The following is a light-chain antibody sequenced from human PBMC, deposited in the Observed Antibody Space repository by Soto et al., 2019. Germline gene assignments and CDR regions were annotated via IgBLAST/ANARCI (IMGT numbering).Light chain of an antibody. CDR2: GAS. J-gene: IGKJ5*01. CDR1: QSVSSGY. V-gene: IGKV3-20*01. Sequence: EIVLTQSPGTLSLSPGERATLSCMASQSVSSGYLAWYQQKPGQAPRLLIYGASTRATGIPDRFSGSGSGTDFTLTISRLEPEDFAVYYCQQYSSSPSITFGQGTRLEI. CDR3: QQYSSSPSIT.